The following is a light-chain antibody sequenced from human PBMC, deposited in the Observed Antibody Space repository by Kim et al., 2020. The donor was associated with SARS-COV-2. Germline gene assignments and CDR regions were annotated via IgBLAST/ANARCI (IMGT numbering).Light chain of an antibody. CDR2: VNSDGSH. CDR1: SGHSSYA. V-gene: IGLV4-69*01. J-gene: IGLJ3*02. Sequence: ASVKLTCTLSSGHSSYAIAWHQQQPEKGPRYLMKVNSDGSHSKGDGIPDRFSGYSSGAERYLTISSLQSEDEADYYCQTWGTGIRVFGGGTQLTVL. CDR3: QTWGTGIRV.